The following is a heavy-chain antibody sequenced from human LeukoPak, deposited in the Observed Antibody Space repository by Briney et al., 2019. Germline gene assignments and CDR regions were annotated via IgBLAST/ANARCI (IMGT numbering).Heavy chain of an antibody. CDR3: SREGEGEDGTGHHNWYFDL. CDR2: ISPYNGNT. J-gene: IGHJ2*01. V-gene: IGHV1-18*01. CDR1: GYMFTKYG. D-gene: IGHD2-8*02. Sequence: ASVKVSRKASGYMFTKYGISWVRQAPGQGLEWMGWISPYNGNTKYDQKVQGRVTMTTDTSTSTAYLELRSLRSDDTAMYYCSREGEGEDGTGHHNWYFDLWGRGTLVTVSS.